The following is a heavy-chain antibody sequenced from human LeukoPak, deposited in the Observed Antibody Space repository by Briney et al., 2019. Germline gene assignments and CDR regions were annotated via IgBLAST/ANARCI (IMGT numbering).Heavy chain of an antibody. V-gene: IGHV3-23*01. CDR2: VSTDGDT. Sequence: PRGALRLSCAASGFTFSRYAMSWVRQAPGKGLEWVSSVSTDGDTYYTDSVKGRFTISRDTPRNTLFLQMTSLRAEDTALYYCARSRSGSVAGTSDYWGQGTLVIVSS. D-gene: IGHD6-19*01. CDR3: ARSRSGSVAGTSDY. CDR1: GFTFSRYA. J-gene: IGHJ4*02.